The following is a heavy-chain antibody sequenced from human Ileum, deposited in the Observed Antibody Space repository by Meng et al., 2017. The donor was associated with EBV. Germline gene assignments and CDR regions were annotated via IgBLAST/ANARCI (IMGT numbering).Heavy chain of an antibody. Sequence: QVQRVQSGAGVKKPGASVKVSCKASGYRFTAFGISWVRQAPGQGPEWMGWITTYNGDTKYAQKFQGRVTMTRETSTNTAYMELTSLRSDDTAVYYCARTYYGSYGFDYWGQGTLVTVSS. CDR1: GYRFTAFG. CDR3: ARTYYGSYGFDY. CDR2: ITTYNGDT. J-gene: IGHJ4*02. D-gene: IGHD3-10*01. V-gene: IGHV1-18*01.